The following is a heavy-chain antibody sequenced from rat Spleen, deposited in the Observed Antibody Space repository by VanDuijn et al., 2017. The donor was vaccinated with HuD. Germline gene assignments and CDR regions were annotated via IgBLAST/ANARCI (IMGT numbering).Heavy chain of an antibody. CDR2: ITNSGGNT. CDR1: GFTFNKYW. D-gene: IGHD1-2*01. V-gene: IGHV5-31*01. J-gene: IGHJ4*01. CDR3: AWTGTAIPMDA. Sequence: EVQLVESGGGLVQPGRSLTLSCVASGFTFNKYWMTWIRQAPGKGLEWVASITNSGGNTYYPDSVKGRLTISRDNAKSTLYLQMNNLKEEDTAIYYCAWTGTAIPMDAWGQGASVTVSS.